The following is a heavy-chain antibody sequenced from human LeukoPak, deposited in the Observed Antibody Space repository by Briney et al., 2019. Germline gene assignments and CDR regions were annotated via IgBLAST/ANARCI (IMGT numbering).Heavy chain of an antibody. Sequence: GASVKVSCKASGYTFTTYGITWVRQAPGQGLEWMGWISGYNGNTKYAQKFQGRVIMTTDTSTSTAYMELSSLRSEDTAVYYCAAGPIVGATGNWGQGTLVTVSS. D-gene: IGHD1-26*01. CDR1: GYTFTTYG. CDR2: ISGYNGNT. V-gene: IGHV1-18*01. CDR3: AAGPIVGATGN. J-gene: IGHJ4*02.